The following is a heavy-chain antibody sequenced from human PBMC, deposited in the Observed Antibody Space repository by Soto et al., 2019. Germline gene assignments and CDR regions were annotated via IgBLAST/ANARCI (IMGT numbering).Heavy chain of an antibody. D-gene: IGHD3-22*01. Sequence: SETLSLTCIVSGGSISRSPYYWGWIRQTPGKGLEWIASVFYKGNTFYNPSLQSRVTISIDTSKNQFTLSLSSVTAADTAVYYCARQHYSDNSSIWWGQGTLVTVS. CDR1: GGSISRSPYY. CDR2: VFYKGNT. CDR3: ARQHYSDNSSIW. V-gene: IGHV4-39*01. J-gene: IGHJ4*02.